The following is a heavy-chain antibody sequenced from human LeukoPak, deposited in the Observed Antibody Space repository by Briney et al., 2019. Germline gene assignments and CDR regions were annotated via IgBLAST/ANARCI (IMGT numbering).Heavy chain of an antibody. Sequence: ASVTVSCTASGDTFTSSDVNWVRQATGQGLEWMGWMNPNSGNTGYAQKFQGKVAMTRDTAISTAYMELSSLRSEDTAVYYCVKSANGGQGTLVTVSS. CDR2: MNPNSGNT. CDR3: VKSAN. J-gene: IGHJ4*02. V-gene: IGHV1-8*01. CDR1: GDTFTSSD.